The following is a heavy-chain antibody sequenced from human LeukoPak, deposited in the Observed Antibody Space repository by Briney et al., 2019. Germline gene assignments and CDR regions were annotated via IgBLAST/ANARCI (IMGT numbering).Heavy chain of an antibody. CDR1: GGSISSHY. J-gene: IGHJ6*03. Sequence: PSETLSLTCTVSGGSISSHYWSWIRQPPGKGLEWIGYICYSGSTNYNPSLKSRVTISVDTSKNQFSLKLSSVTAADTAVYYCARDKRLLKDNYYYYMDVWGKGTTVTVSS. D-gene: IGHD1-26*01. CDR3: ARDKRLLKDNYYYYMDV. CDR2: ICYSGST. V-gene: IGHV4-59*11.